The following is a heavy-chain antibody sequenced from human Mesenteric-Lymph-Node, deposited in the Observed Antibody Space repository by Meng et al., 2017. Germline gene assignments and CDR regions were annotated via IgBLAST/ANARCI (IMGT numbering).Heavy chain of an antibody. Sequence: SETLSLTCAVYGGSFSGYYWSWIRQPPGKGLEWIGEINHSGSTNYNPSLKSRVTISVDTSKNQFSLKLSSVTAADTAVYYCARGRSNSSTKRPFDYWGQGTLVTVSS. D-gene: IGHD6-13*01. CDR2: INHSGST. CDR1: GGSFSGYY. V-gene: IGHV4-34*01. CDR3: ARGRSNSSTKRPFDY. J-gene: IGHJ4*02.